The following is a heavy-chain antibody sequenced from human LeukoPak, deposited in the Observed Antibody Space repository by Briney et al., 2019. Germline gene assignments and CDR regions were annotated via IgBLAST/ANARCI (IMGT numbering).Heavy chain of an antibody. CDR3: AREGYYDSSGYFAFDI. CDR2: IIPILGIA. J-gene: IGHJ3*02. D-gene: IGHD3-22*01. V-gene: IGHV1-69*04. Sequence: SVKVSCKASGGTFSSYAISWVRQAPGQGLEWMGRIIPILGIANYAQKFQGRVTITADKSTSTAYMELSSLRSEDTAVYYCAREGYYDSSGYFAFDIWGQGTMVTVSS. CDR1: GGTFSSYA.